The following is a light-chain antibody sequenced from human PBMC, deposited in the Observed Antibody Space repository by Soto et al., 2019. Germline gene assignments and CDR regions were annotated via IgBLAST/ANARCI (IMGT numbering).Light chain of an antibody. V-gene: IGLV2-14*01. CDR2: EVS. J-gene: IGLJ1*01. CDR1: SSDGGGYNY. CDR3: SSFTSSSTLV. Sequence: QSVLTQPASVSASPGQSITISCTGTSSDGGGYNYVSWYQQHPGKAPKLMIYEVSNRPSGVSNRFSGSKSGNTASLTISGLQAEDEADYYCSSFTSSSTLVFGTGTKVTVL.